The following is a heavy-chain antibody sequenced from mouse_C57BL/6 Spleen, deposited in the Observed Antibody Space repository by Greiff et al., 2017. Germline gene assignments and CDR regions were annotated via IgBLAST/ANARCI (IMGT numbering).Heavy chain of an antibody. CDR3: ARNHYGSSRFAY. J-gene: IGHJ3*01. D-gene: IGHD1-1*01. CDR2: IDPSDSYT. V-gene: IGHV1-69*01. Sequence: QVQLQQPGAELVMPGASVKLSCKASGYTFTSYWMHWVKQRPGQGLEWIGEIDPSDSYTNYNQKFKGKSTLTVDKSSSTAYMQLSSLTSEDSAVYYCARNHYGSSRFAYWGQGTLVTVSA. CDR1: GYTFTSYW.